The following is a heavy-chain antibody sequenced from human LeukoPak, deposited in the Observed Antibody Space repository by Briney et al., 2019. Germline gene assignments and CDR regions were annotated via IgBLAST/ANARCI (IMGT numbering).Heavy chain of an antibody. Sequence: SVRVSCKASGGTFSSYAISWVRQAPGQGLEWMGGIIPIFGTANYAQKFQGRVTITTDESTSTAYMELSSLRSEDTAVYYCARMYSSGWPFDYWGQGTLVTVSS. CDR2: IIPIFGTA. V-gene: IGHV1-69*05. D-gene: IGHD6-19*01. CDR3: ARMYSSGWPFDY. CDR1: GGTFSSYA. J-gene: IGHJ4*02.